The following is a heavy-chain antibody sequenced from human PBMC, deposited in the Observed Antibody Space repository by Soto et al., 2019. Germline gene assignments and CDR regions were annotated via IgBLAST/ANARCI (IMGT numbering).Heavy chain of an antibody. Sequence: SETLSVTCTVAGGSIGSSSYYWGCIRKPPGKGLEWIGSIYYSGSTYYNPSLKSRVTISVDTSKNQFSLKLSSVTAADTAVYYCARHAQYYYGSGTEDDWFDPWGQGTLVTVYS. CDR1: GGSIGSSSYY. J-gene: IGHJ5*02. V-gene: IGHV4-39*01. CDR3: ARHAQYYYGSGTEDDWFDP. CDR2: IYYSGST. D-gene: IGHD3-10*01.